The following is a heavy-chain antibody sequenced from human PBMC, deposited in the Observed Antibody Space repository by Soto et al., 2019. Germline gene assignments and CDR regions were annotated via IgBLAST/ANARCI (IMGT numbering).Heavy chain of an antibody. V-gene: IGHV4-30-4*01. D-gene: IGHD3-9*01. J-gene: IGHJ4*02. CDR2: IYYSGST. CDR1: GGSISSGDYY. Sequence: SETLSLTCTVSGGSISSGDYYWSWIRQPPGKGLEWIGYIYYSGSTYYNPSLKSRVTISVDTSKNQFSLKLSSVTAADTAVYYCARGYFDWLFPFDYWGQGTLVTVSS. CDR3: ARGYFDWLFPFDY.